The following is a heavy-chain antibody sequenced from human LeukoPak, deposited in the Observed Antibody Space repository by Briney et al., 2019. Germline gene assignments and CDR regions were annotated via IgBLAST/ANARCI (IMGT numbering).Heavy chain of an antibody. CDR2: IYHSGST. D-gene: IGHD3-22*01. V-gene: IGHV4-30-2*01. CDR3: ARGTTYYYDSSGYQYFDY. J-gene: IGHJ4*02. CDR1: SGSISSGGYS. Sequence: SQTLSLTCAVSSGSISSGGYSWSWIRQPPGKGLEWIGYIYHSGSTYYNPSLKSRVTISVDRSKNQFSLKLSSVTAADTAVYYCARGTTYYYDSSGYQYFDYWGQGTLVTVSS.